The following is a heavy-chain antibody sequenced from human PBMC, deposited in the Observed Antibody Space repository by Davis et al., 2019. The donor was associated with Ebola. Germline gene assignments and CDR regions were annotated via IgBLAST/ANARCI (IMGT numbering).Heavy chain of an antibody. V-gene: IGHV3-30*04. J-gene: IGHJ5*02. D-gene: IGHD2-8*01. CDR2: ISYDGSNE. CDR1: GFTFSSYA. Sequence: GGSLRLSCAASGFTFSSYAMHWVRQAPGKGLEWVAVISYDGSNEYYAESVKGRFTISRDNAKNTLYLQRNSLRAEDTAVYYCARVKRYCTDGVCNNWFDPWGQGTLVTVSS. CDR3: ARVKRYCTDGVCNNWFDP.